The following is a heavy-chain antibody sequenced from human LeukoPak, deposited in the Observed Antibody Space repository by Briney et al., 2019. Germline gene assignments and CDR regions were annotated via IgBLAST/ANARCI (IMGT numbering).Heavy chain of an antibody. V-gene: IGHV1-24*01. CDR1: GYTLTELS. D-gene: IGHD2-15*01. CDR3: ATSARLYCSGGSCYYYYGMDV. J-gene: IGHJ6*02. Sequence: GASVKVSCKVSGYTLTELSMHWVRQAPGKGREWMGGFDPEDGETIYAQKFQGRVTITEDTSTDTAYMELSSLRSEDTAVYYCATSARLYCSGGSCYYYYGMDVWGQGTTVTVSS. CDR2: FDPEDGET.